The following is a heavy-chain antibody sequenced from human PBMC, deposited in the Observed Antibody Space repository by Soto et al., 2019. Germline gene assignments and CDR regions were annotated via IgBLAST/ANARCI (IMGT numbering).Heavy chain of an antibody. CDR3: ARAPRGSSGWPYFDY. CDR1: GYTFTGYY. CDR2: INPNSGGT. Sequence: ASVKVSCKASGYTFTGYYMHWVRQAPGQGLEWMGWINPNSGGTNYAQKFQGRVTMTRDTSISTAYMELSRLRSDGTAVYYCARAPRGSSGWPYFDYWGQGTLVTVSS. J-gene: IGHJ4*02. V-gene: IGHV1-2*02. D-gene: IGHD6-19*01.